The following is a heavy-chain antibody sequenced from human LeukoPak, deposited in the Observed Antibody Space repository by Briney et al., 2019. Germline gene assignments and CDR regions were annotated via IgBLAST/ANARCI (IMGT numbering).Heavy chain of an antibody. D-gene: IGHD2-2*01. J-gene: IGHJ4*02. Sequence: GGSLRLSCAASGFTFSSYAMHWVRQAPGKGLGWVAVISYDGSNKYYADSVKGRFTISRDNSKNTLYLQMNSLRAEDTAVYYCARDRTIVVVPAAHIDYWGQGTLVTVSS. CDR2: ISYDGSNK. CDR3: ARDRTIVVVPAAHIDY. CDR1: GFTFSSYA. V-gene: IGHV3-30-3*01.